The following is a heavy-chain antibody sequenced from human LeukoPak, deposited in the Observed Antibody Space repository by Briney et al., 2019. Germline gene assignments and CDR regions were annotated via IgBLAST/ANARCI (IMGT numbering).Heavy chain of an antibody. V-gene: IGHV3-64*01. J-gene: IGHJ3*02. CDR1: GFTFSSYA. Sequence: PGGSLRLSCAASGFTFSSYAMHWVRQAPGKGLEYVSAISSNGGSTYYANSVKGRFTISRDNSKNTLYLQMGSLRAEDMAVYYCARDSSSSSAFDIWGQGTMVTVSS. CDR3: ARDSSSSSAFDI. D-gene: IGHD6-6*01. CDR2: ISSNGGST.